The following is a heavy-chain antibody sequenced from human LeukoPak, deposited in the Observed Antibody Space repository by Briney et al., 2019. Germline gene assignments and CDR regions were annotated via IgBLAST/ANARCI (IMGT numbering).Heavy chain of an antibody. J-gene: IGHJ5*01. CDR2: TNTNGDTT. CDR3: VKDCSRDWNGHWFDS. CDR1: GFTFNNYV. D-gene: IGHD2-21*02. V-gene: IGHV3-64D*09. Sequence: PGGSLRLSCSAYGFTFNNYVMHWVRQAPGKGLEYVSATNTNGDTTYYTDSVKGRFTISRDNSKNTLSLQMSGLRAEDTAVYYCVKDCSRDWNGHWFDSWGQGTLVTVSS.